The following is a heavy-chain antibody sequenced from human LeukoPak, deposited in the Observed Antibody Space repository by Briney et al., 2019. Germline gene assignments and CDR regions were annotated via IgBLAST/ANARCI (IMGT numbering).Heavy chain of an antibody. CDR1: GFTFNSYG. D-gene: IGHD3-10*01. V-gene: IGHV3-30*02. Sequence: PGGSLRLSCAASGFTFNSYGMHWVRQAPGKGLEWVAFIQYDGTNKYYADSVKGRFTISRDNSKNTLYLQMNSLRAEDTAVYYCARDGVLLWFGDGNWFDPWGQGTLVTVSS. CDR3: ARDGVLLWFGDGNWFDP. CDR2: IQYDGTNK. J-gene: IGHJ5*02.